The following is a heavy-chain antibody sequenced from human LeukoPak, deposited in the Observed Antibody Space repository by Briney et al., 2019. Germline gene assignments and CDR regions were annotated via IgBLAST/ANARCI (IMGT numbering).Heavy chain of an antibody. D-gene: IGHD2-2*01. V-gene: IGHV1-2*02. CDR3: AREYCSSTSCHRTWFDP. CDR2: IIPTSGGI. J-gene: IGHJ5*02. CDR1: GYSFVGYG. Sequence: ASVKVSCKASGYSFVGYGITWVRQAPGQGLEWMGWIIPTSGGINYAQKFQGRVTLTRDTSITTAYLELTSLTSDDTAIYYCAREYCSSTSCHRTWFDPWGQGTLVTVSS.